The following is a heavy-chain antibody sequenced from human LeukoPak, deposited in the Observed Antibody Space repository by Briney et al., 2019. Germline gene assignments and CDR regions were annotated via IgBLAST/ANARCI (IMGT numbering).Heavy chain of an antibody. CDR1: GFTVSSSY. CDR2: IYRGGST. J-gene: IGHJ2*01. CDR3: ARDGHELAWYFDL. V-gene: IGHV3-66*01. D-gene: IGHD3-10*01. Sequence: GGSLRLSCAASGFTVSSSYMSWVRQAPGKGLEWVSVIYRGGSTHYADSVKGRFTISRDNSKNTLYLQMNSLRAKDTAVYYCARDGHELAWYFDLWGRGTLVTVSS.